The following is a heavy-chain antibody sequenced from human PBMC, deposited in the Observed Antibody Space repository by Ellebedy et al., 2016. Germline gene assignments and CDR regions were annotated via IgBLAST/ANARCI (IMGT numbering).Heavy chain of an antibody. D-gene: IGHD5-12*01. V-gene: IGHV3-48*04. CDR3: ARGQWLIRGNFFDY. J-gene: IGHJ4*02. Sequence: GGSLRLXCAASGFTFSSYVMNWVRQAPGKGLEWVSYVSSDSNTIRYADSVKGRFTMSRDNAKNSMYLQMNSLRAEDTAVYYCARGQWLIRGNFFDYWGQGALVTVSS. CDR2: VSSDSNTI. CDR1: GFTFSSYV.